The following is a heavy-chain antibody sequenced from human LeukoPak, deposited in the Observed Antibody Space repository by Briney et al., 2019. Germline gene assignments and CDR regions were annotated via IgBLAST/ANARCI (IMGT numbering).Heavy chain of an antibody. V-gene: IGHV4-61*02. CDR2: IYTSGST. D-gene: IGHD3-10*01. Sequence: SETLSLTCTVSGGSISSGSYYWSWIRQPAGKGLEWIGRIYTSGSTNYNPSLKSRVTISVDTSKNQFSLKLSSVTAADTAVYYCGRESHYYGSTGRFDPWGQGTLVTVSS. CDR3: GRESHYYGSTGRFDP. CDR1: GGSISSGSYY. J-gene: IGHJ5*02.